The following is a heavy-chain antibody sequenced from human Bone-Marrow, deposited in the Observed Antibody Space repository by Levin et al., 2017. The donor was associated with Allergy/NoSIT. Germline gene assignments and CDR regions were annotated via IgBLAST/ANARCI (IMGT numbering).Heavy chain of an antibody. V-gene: IGHV4-59*08. D-gene: IGHD2-15*01. J-gene: IGHJ6*02. Sequence: SETLSLTCTVSGASISSYYWSWIRQPPGKGLEWVGYRYNSGSTKYNPSLKSRVTVSVDTAKNKFSLKLNSVTAADTAVHYCARRFGRGDICHSGAHGIDAWGQGTTVTVSS. CDR2: RYNSGST. CDR1: GASISSYY. CDR3: ARRFGRGDICHSGAHGIDA.